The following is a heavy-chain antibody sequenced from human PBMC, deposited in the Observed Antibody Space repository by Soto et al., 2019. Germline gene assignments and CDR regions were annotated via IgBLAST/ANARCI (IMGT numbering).Heavy chain of an antibody. CDR1: GFTVSSNY. Sequence: EVRLVESGGGLVQPGGSLRLSCAAFGFTVSSNYMTWVRLAPGKGLEWVSRVYSGGATHYAASVKGRFTISTHSSQNTLFLQMNSLSTEDTATYYCVRGRYGAEIHWGQGTKVTVSS. CDR2: VYSGGAT. J-gene: IGHJ4*02. D-gene: IGHD3-10*01. V-gene: IGHV3-53*04. CDR3: VRGRYGAEIH.